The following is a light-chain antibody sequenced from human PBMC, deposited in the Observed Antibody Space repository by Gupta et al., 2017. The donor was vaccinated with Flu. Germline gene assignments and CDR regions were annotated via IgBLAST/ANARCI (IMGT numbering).Light chain of an antibody. Sequence: IGSEVVHWYQQKAGQAPVVVVYDDSDRPSGIPERCSGSHSGNTATLTISSVAAGDEADYYCPVWDYRRDPPLYVFGTGTKVTGL. J-gene: IGLJ1*01. CDR1: IGSEV. CDR3: PVWDYRRDPPLYV. CDR2: DDS. V-gene: IGLV3-21*02.